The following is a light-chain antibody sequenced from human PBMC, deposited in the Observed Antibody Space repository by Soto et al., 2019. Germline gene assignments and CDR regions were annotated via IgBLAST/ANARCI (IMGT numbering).Light chain of an antibody. Sequence: HSVLTQPPSSSVSPGQSVTISCTGTSSDVGGYKYVSWYQQHPGKAPKLMIYEVNKRPSGVPDRFSGSKSGNTASLTVSGLQAEDEADYYCSSYAGNNNYVFGTGTKVTVL. J-gene: IGLJ1*01. V-gene: IGLV2-8*01. CDR3: SSYAGNNNYV. CDR2: EVN. CDR1: SSDVGGYKY.